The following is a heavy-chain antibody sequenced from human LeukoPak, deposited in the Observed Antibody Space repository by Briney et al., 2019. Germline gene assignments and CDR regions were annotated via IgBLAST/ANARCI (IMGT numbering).Heavy chain of an antibody. D-gene: IGHD3-10*01. J-gene: IGHJ4*02. V-gene: IGHV3-21*01. CDR2: ISSSSSYI. CDR1: GFTFSSYS. CDR3: ARGLLWFGTYYFDY. Sequence: GGSLRLSCAASGFTFSSYSMNWVRQAPGKRLEWVSSISSSSSYIYYADSVKGRFTISRDNAKNSLYLQMNSLRAEDTAVYYCARGLLWFGTYYFDYWGQGTLVTVSS.